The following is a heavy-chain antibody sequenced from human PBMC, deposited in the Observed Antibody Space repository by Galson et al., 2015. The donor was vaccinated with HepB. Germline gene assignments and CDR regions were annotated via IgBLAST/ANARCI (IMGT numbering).Heavy chain of an antibody. J-gene: IGHJ4*02. CDR3: ARHRTSHYYYDSSGPGDYYFDY. CDR1: GGSISSSSYY. D-gene: IGHD3-22*01. Sequence: LSLTCTVSGGSISSSSYYWGWIRQPPGKGLEWIGSIYYSGSTYYNPSLKSRVTISVDTSKNQFSLKLSSVTAADTAVYYCARHRTSHYYYDSSGPGDYYFDYWGQGTLVTVSS. CDR2: IYYSGST. V-gene: IGHV4-39*01.